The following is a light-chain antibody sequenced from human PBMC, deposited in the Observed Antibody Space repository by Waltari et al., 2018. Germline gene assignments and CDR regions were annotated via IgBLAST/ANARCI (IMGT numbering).Light chain of an antibody. CDR3: CSYAGSRTSYV. V-gene: IGLV2-23*02. CDR2: VVS. Sequence: QSALTQPASVSGSPGQSNPISCTGTSSDVCGYNLVSWYQQHPGKGPKLRIYVVSNRPSGVSNRFSGSKSGNTASLTSSGLQAEDEADYYCCSYAGSRTSYVFGTGTKVTVL. CDR1: SSDVCGYNL. J-gene: IGLJ1*01.